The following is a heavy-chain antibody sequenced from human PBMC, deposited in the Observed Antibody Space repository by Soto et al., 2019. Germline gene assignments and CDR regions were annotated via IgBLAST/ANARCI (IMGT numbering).Heavy chain of an antibody. V-gene: IGHV3-33*01. Sequence: TGGSLRLSCAASGFTFSSYGMHWVRQAPGKGLEWVAVIWYDGSNKYYADSVKGRFTISRDNSKNTLYLQMNSLRAEDTAVYYCARDAGIDPGRYYFDYWGQGTLVTVSS. D-gene: IGHD2-21*01. CDR2: IWYDGSNK. CDR3: ARDAGIDPGRYYFDY. CDR1: GFTFSSYG. J-gene: IGHJ4*02.